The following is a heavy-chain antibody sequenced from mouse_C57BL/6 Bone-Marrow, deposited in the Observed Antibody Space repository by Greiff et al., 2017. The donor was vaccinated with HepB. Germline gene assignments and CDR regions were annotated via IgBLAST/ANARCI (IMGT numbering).Heavy chain of an antibody. CDR1: GYTFTSYG. CDR2: IYPRSGNT. V-gene: IGHV1-81*01. J-gene: IGHJ3*01. Sequence: VQLQQSGAELARPGASVKLSCKASGYTFTSYGISWVKQRTGQGLEWIGEIYPRSGNTYYNEKFKGKATLTADKSSSKAYMELRSLTSEDSAVYFCARYGSREAWFAYWGQGTLVTVSA. CDR3: ARYGSREAWFAY. D-gene: IGHD1-1*01.